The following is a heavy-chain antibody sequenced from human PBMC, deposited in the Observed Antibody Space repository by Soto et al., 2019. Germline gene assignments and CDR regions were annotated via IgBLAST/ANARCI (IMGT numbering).Heavy chain of an antibody. CDR3: AKQFDLGGLEDY. V-gene: IGHV3-30*18. J-gene: IGHJ4*02. D-gene: IGHD1-1*01. CDR2: ISHDGNSK. CDR1: GFTFSDHG. Sequence: HVQLVESGGGVVQPGTSLRLSCAASGFTFSDHGMHWVRQAPGKGLEWVAVISHDGNSKYYGDSVKGRFTVSRDNSNNMAYLQMNSLRLEETAMYYCAKQFDLGGLEDYWGQGTLVTVSS.